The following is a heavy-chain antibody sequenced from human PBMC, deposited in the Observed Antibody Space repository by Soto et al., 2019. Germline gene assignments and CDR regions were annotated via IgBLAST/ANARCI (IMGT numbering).Heavy chain of an antibody. CDR1: GFTFSSYA. CDR2: ISGSGGST. Sequence: EVQLLESGGGLVQPGGSLRLSCAASGFTFSSYAMSWVRQAPGKGLEWVSAISGSGGSTYYADSVKGRFTISRDNSKDTLYLQMNSMRAEDTAVYYCAKGDCNYWSGYFDYWGQGPLVTVSS. V-gene: IGHV3-23*01. D-gene: IGHD3-3*01. CDR3: AKGDCNYWSGYFDY. J-gene: IGHJ4*02.